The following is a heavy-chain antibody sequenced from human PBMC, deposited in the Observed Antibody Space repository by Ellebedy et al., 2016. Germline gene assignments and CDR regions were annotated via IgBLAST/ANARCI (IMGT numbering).Heavy chain of an antibody. CDR2: IYPGDSDT. CDR1: GYSFTSYW. Sequence: GESLKISXKGSGYSFTSYWIGWVRQMPGKGLEWMGIIYPGDSDTRYSPSFQGQVTISADKSISTAFLQWSSLKASDTAMYYCARRRIEYYYDSTPHGMDVWGQGTTVTVSS. J-gene: IGHJ6*02. CDR3: ARRRIEYYYDSTPHGMDV. D-gene: IGHD3-22*01. V-gene: IGHV5-51*01.